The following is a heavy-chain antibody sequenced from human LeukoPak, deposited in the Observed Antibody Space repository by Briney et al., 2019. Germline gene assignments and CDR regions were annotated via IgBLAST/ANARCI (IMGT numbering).Heavy chain of an antibody. CDR1: GGTFSSYA. Sequence: ASVKVSCKASGGTFSSYAISWVRQAPGQGLEWMGWINSDTGGANYAQKFQDRVTMTRDTSTSTAYMELSSLRSDDTAFYYCARDTITVTTPYFDYWGQGTLVTVPS. CDR2: INSDTGGA. D-gene: IGHD4-17*01. CDR3: ARDTITVTTPYFDY. J-gene: IGHJ4*02. V-gene: IGHV1-2*02.